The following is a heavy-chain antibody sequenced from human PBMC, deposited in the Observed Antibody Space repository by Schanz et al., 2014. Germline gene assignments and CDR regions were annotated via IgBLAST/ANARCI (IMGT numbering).Heavy chain of an antibody. CDR1: GGSISSYY. V-gene: IGHV4-59*01. Sequence: QVQLQESGPGLVKPSETLSLTCTVSGGSISSYYWNWIRQPPGKGLEWIGYVYYTGSTTYNPSLKSRVTISVVPSKRQFSLKLSSVTAADTAVYYCARGRVVPAAPEFDYWGQGILVTVSS. J-gene: IGHJ4*02. CDR3: ARGRVVPAAPEFDY. D-gene: IGHD2-2*01. CDR2: VYYTGST.